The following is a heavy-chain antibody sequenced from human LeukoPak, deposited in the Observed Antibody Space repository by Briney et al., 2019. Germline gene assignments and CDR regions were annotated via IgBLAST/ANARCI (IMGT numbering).Heavy chain of an antibody. V-gene: IGHV3-7*03. J-gene: IGHJ4*02. CDR2: IKADGSEK. CDR3: AYRNNFEY. Sequence: GGSLRLSCAASGCFFSGHWMNWVGQPPGKGVEWVANIKADGSEKYYVDSVTGRFTISRDDAKRTVDLQMDNLRAEDTAIYYCAYRNNFEYWGQGALVTVSS. CDR1: GCFFSGHW. D-gene: IGHD1-26*01.